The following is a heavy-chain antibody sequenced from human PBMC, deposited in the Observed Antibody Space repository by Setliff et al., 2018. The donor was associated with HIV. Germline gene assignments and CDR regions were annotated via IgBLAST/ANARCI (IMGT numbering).Heavy chain of an antibody. CDR2: IDWDDDK. CDR3: AQTTKPSQFDY. D-gene: IGHD1-26*01. V-gene: IGHV2-5*02. J-gene: IGHJ4*02. CDR1: WVSHSTLGVG. Sequence: SGATLVNPTQTLTLTYTLSWVSHSTLGVGVGWLRQSPRKALECLALIDWDDDKRYSPSLKSRITIIKDNYKNQVALTMTNMNSVDTATYYFAQTTKPSQFDYWGQGTLVTVSS.